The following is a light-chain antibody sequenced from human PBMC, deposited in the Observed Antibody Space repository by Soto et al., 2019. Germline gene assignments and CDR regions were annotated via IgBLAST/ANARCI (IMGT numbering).Light chain of an antibody. CDR1: SSNIGSNY. CDR3: AAWDDSLVV. Sequence: QSVLTQPPSASGTPGQRVTISCSGSSSNIGSNYVYWYQQLPGTAPKLLIYRNNQRPSGVPDRFSGSKSGTSASLAISGLRSEDEADYYCAAWDDSLVVFGGGTKPPS. CDR2: RNN. J-gene: IGLJ2*01. V-gene: IGLV1-47*01.